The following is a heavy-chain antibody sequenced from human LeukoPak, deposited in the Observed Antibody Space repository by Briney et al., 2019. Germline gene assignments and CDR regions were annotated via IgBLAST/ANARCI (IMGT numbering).Heavy chain of an antibody. J-gene: IGHJ4*02. CDR1: GFTFSSYA. D-gene: IGHD4-17*01. CDR3: ARDPMATVTTNAFDY. Sequence: QPGGSLRLSFAASGFTFSSYAMPWVRQAPGKGLEWVAVISYDGSNKYYADSVKGRFTISRDNSKNTLYLQMNSLRAEDTAVYYCARDPMATVTTNAFDYWGQGTLVTVSS. V-gene: IGHV3-30-3*01. CDR2: ISYDGSNK.